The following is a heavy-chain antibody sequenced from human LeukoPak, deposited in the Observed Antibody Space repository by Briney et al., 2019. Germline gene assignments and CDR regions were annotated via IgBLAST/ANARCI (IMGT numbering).Heavy chain of an antibody. V-gene: IGHV3-23*01. CDR1: GFTFSTYA. CDR3: AKGNLYYDFWSGYNFDY. CDR2: ISGSGGST. Sequence: PGGSLRLSCAASGFTFSTYAMSWVRQPPGKGLEWVSGISGSGGSTYYADSVKGRFTISRDNSKNTLYLQMNSLRAEDTAVYYCAKGNLYYDFWSGYNFDYWGQGTLVTVSS. J-gene: IGHJ4*02. D-gene: IGHD3-3*01.